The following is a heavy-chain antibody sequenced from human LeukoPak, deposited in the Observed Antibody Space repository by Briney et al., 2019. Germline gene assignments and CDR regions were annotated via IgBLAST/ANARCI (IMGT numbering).Heavy chain of an antibody. Sequence: GGSLRLSCAASGFTLSSYGMHWVRQAPGKGLEWVAFIRYDGSNKYYADSVKGRFTISRDNSKNTLYLQMNSLRAEDTAVYYCAKEFYYGDYVGYWGQGTLVTVSS. CDR1: GFTLSSYG. V-gene: IGHV3-30*02. CDR2: IRYDGSNK. D-gene: IGHD4-17*01. J-gene: IGHJ4*02. CDR3: AKEFYYGDYVGY.